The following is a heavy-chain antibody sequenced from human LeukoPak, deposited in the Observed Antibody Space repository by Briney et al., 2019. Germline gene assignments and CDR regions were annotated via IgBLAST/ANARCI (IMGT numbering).Heavy chain of an antibody. Sequence: GGSLRLSCAASGFTFDDYAMHWVRQAPGKGLEWVSGISWNSGSIGYADSVKGRFTISRDNAKNSLYLQMNSLRAEDTALYYCAKDNGYSSGWRYFDYWGQGTLVTVSS. J-gene: IGHJ4*02. CDR1: GFTFDDYA. CDR2: ISWNSGSI. V-gene: IGHV3-9*01. CDR3: AKDNGYSSGWRYFDY. D-gene: IGHD6-19*01.